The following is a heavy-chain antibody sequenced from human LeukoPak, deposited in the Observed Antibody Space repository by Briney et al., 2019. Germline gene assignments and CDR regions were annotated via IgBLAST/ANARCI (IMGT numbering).Heavy chain of an antibody. D-gene: IGHD1-26*01. Sequence: GGSLRLSCTASGVTLSSYAMSWARQAPGKGLEWASGISSSGSGGNTYYADSVKGRFTISRDSSKNTLFLHMNTLRAEDTAIYYCAKDRTVGASYWYFDLWGRGTLVTVSS. J-gene: IGHJ2*01. CDR1: GVTLSSYA. CDR3: AKDRTVGASYWYFDL. V-gene: IGHV3-23*01. CDR2: ISSSGSGGNT.